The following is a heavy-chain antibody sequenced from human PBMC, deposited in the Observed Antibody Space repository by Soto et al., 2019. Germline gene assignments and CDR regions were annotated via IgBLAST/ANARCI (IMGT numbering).Heavy chain of an antibody. J-gene: IGHJ4*02. CDR1: GFSIASSGVG. CDR3: ANPASVGDRYFDY. D-gene: IGHD1-26*01. V-gene: IGHV2-5*05. CDR2: IYWDDDD. Sequence: QIALRESGPALVKPTQTLTLTCTLSGFSIASSGVGVAWVRRSPGQGLEWLALIYWDDDDRYGPSLRNRLSIIKETSKNQLVLTMPDMPPSDTATYYCANPASVGDRYFDYWGQENLVTVSS.